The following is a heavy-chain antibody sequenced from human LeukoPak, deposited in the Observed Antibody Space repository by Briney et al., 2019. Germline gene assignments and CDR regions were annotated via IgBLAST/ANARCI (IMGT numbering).Heavy chain of an antibody. Sequence: ASVKVSCKASGGTFSSYAISWVRQATGQGLEWMGWMNPNSGNTGYAQKFQGRVTMTRNTSISTAYMELSSLRSEDTAVYYCASAFMVRGAWVDPWGQGTLVTVSS. D-gene: IGHD3-10*01. CDR1: GGTFSSYA. V-gene: IGHV1-8*02. J-gene: IGHJ5*02. CDR2: MNPNSGNT. CDR3: ASAFMVRGAWVDP.